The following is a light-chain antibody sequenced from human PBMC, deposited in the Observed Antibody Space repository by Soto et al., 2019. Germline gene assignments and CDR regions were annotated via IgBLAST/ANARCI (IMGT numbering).Light chain of an antibody. CDR1: QSVSTN. V-gene: IGKV3-15*01. CDR2: GAS. CDR3: QQYNEWPLT. J-gene: IGKJ4*01. Sequence: ETVMTQSPATLSVSPGERATLSCGASQSVSTNLAWYQQKPGQVPRLLIYGASTRASDIPARFSGSGSRTEFTLTISSLQSEDFAVYYCQQYNEWPLTFGGGTKVEIE.